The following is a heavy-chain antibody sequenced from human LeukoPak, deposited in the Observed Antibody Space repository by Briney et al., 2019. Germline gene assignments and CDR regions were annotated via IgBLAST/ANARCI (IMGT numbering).Heavy chain of an antibody. CDR1: GGSISSGSYY. Sequence: SQTLSLTCTVSGGSISSGSYYWSWIRQPAGKGLEWIGRIYTSGSTNYNPSLKSRVTISVDPSKNHFSLKLISVTAADTGVYYCARERGWGNDAFDIWGQGTMVTVSS. CDR3: ARERGWGNDAFDI. CDR2: IYTSGST. D-gene: IGHD3-16*01. V-gene: IGHV4-61*02. J-gene: IGHJ3*02.